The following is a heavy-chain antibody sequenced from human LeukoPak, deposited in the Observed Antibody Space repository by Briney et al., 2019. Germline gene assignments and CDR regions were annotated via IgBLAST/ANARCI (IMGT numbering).Heavy chain of an antibody. Sequence: PGGSLRLSCAASGFTFSSYGMHWVRQAPGKGLEWVAFIRYGGSNKYYADSVKGRFTVSRDNAKNTLYLLMSNLRAEDTAVYYCARVTVSGWYTALDYWGQGILVSVSS. CDR2: IRYGGSNK. D-gene: IGHD6-19*01. CDR3: ARVTVSGWYTALDY. CDR1: GFTFSSYG. V-gene: IGHV3-30*02. J-gene: IGHJ4*02.